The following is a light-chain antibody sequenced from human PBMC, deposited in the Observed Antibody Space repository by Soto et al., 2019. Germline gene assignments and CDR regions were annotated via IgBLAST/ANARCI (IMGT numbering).Light chain of an antibody. CDR3: QQRSTWPLT. CDR2: DAS. CDR1: QSVVTY. Sequence: EIVLTQSPGTLSLSPGARAPLSCRASQSVVTYLAWYQHKPGQAPRLLIYDASNRATGIPARFSGSGSGTDFTLSISSLEPEDFAVYYCQQRSTWPLTFGGGTKVDIK. J-gene: IGKJ4*01. V-gene: IGKV3-11*01.